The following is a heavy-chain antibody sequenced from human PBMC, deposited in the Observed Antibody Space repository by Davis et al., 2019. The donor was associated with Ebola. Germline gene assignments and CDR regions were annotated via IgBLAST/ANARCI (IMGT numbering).Heavy chain of an antibody. D-gene: IGHD4-17*01. CDR1: GASISSYY. CDR2: IYSSGST. J-gene: IGHJ4*02. CDR3: ATSGYGDYDFDS. Sequence: MPSETLSLTCSVSGASISSYYWSWIRQPPGKGLEWIGYIYSSGSTNYSPSLRSRVTISIDTSKNRFSLRLSSVSAADTAVYYCATSGYGDYDFDSWGQGILVTVSS. V-gene: IGHV4-4*09.